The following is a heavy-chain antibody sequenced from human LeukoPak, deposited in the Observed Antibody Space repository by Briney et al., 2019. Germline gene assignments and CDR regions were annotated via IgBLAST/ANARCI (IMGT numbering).Heavy chain of an antibody. CDR3: AKDRGLVEAVYAFDI. V-gene: IGHV3-21*01. J-gene: IGHJ3*02. CDR2: ISYSSSYI. D-gene: IGHD1-26*01. CDR1: GFTFRSYS. Sequence: PGGSLRLSCAASGFTFRSYSMNWVRQAPGKGLEWVSSISYSSSYIYYADSVRGRFTISRDNAKSSLYLQMNSLRAEDTAVYYCAKDRGLVEAVYAFDIWGQGTMVTVSS.